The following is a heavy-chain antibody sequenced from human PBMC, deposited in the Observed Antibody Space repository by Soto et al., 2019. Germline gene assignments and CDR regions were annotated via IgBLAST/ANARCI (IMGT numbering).Heavy chain of an antibody. CDR2: INHSGST. CDR3: ARGLDDSSGYYYGDDFDY. Sequence: PSETLSLTCAVYGGSFSGYYWSWIRQPPGKGLEWIGGINHSGSTNYNPSLKSRVTISVDTSKNQFSLKLSSVTAADTAVYYCARGLDDSSGYYYGDDFDYWGQVTLVTV. D-gene: IGHD3-22*01. CDR1: GGSFSGYY. V-gene: IGHV4-34*01. J-gene: IGHJ4*02.